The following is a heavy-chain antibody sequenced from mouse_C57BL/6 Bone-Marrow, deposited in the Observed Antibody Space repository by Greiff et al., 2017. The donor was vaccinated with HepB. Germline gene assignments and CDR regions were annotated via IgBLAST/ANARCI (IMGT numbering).Heavy chain of an antibody. D-gene: IGHD1-1*01. CDR2: IDPSDSYT. CDR1: GYTFTSYW. Sequence: QVQLQQPGAELVKPGASVKLSCKASGYTFTSYWMQWVKQRPGQGLEWIGEIDPSDSYTNYNQKFKGKATLTVDTSSSTAYMQLSSLTSEDSAVYYCARRVYYGSSRWYFDVWGTGTTVTVSS. CDR3: ARRVYYGSSRWYFDV. J-gene: IGHJ1*03. V-gene: IGHV1-50*01.